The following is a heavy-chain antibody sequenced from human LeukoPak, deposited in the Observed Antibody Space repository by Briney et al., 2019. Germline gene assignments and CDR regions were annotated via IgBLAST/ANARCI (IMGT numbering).Heavy chain of an antibody. V-gene: IGHV3-48*04. J-gene: IGHJ1*01. CDR1: GFTFSTYS. Sequence: GGSLRLSCAASGFTFSTYSMNWVRQAPGKGLEWVSYISSSSSTIYYADSVKGRFTISRDNAKNSLYLQMNSLRAEDTAVYYCARDGHYDILTGYFQDWGQGTLVTVSS. D-gene: IGHD3-9*01. CDR3: ARDGHYDILTGYFQD. CDR2: ISSSSSTI.